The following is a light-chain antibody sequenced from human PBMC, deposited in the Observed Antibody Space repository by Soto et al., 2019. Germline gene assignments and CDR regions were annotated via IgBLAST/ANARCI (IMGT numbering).Light chain of an antibody. CDR1: QGISSF. J-gene: IGKJ4*01. CDR2: AAS. V-gene: IGKV1-9*01. Sequence: DIQLTQSPSFLSASVGARVTITCRASQGISSFLAWFQQKPGRAPKLLVYAASTLQTGVPSRFSGSGSGTEFTLTISSLQPEDVATYYCQKHNDAPLTFGGGTKVDI. CDR3: QKHNDAPLT.